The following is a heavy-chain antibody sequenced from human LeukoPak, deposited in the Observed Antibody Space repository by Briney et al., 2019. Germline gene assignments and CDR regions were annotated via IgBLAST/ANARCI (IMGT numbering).Heavy chain of an antibody. CDR3: ARAPLSYFDY. CDR2: INHSGST. Sequence: SETLSLTCAVYGGSFSGYYWSWIRQPPGKGLEWIGEINHSGSTNYNPPLKSRVTISVDTYKNQFSLKLSSVTAADTAVYYCARAPLSYFDYWGQGTLVTVSS. CDR1: GGSFSGYY. V-gene: IGHV4-34*01. J-gene: IGHJ4*02.